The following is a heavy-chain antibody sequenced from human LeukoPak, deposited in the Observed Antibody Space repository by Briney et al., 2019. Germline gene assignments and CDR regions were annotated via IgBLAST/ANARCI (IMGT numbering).Heavy chain of an antibody. CDR1: GGSFSGYY. D-gene: IGHD3-10*01. CDR3: ARGLYGSGSQFDY. J-gene: IGHJ4*02. V-gene: IGHV4-34*01. Sequence: PSETLSLTCAVYGGSFSGYYWSWIRQPPGKGLEWIGEINHSGSTNYNPSLKSRATISVDTSKNQFSLKLSSVTAADTAVHYCARGLYGSGSQFDYWGQGTLVTVSS. CDR2: INHSGST.